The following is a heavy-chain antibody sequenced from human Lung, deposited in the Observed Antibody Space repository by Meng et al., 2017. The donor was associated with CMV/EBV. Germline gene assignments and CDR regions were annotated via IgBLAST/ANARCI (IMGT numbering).Heavy chain of an antibody. D-gene: IGHD6-13*01. CDR3: ARDLGYSSSWYFQYYFDC. CDR1: GYTLTNYY. J-gene: IGHJ4*02. Sequence: ASVKVFCKASGYTLTNYYIHWVRQAPGQRLEWMGIINPSDNTTIYAQKFQGRVTMTRDTSTSTVYMELSSLRSDDTALYYCARDLGYSSSWYFQYYFDCWGQGTLVTVSS. CDR2: INPSDNTT. V-gene: IGHV1-46*01.